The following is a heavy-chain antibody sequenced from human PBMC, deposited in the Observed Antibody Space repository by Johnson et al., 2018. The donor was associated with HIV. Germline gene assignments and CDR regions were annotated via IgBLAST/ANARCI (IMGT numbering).Heavy chain of an antibody. CDR1: GFTFSSYA. J-gene: IGHJ3*02. D-gene: IGHD2-15*01. V-gene: IGHV3-30-3*01. CDR2: ISYDGSNK. Sequence: VQLVESGGGVVQPGRSLRLSCAAYGFTFSSYAMHWVRQAPGKGLEWVAVISYDGSNKYYADSVKGRFTISRDNSKNTLYLQMNSLRAEDTAVYYCASSAPGLLPNDAFDIWGQGTMVTVSS. CDR3: ASSAPGLLPNDAFDI.